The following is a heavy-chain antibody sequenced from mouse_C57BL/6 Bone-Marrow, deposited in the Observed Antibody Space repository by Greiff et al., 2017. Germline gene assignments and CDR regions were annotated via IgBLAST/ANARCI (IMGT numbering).Heavy chain of an antibody. V-gene: IGHV1-64*01. CDR3: ASGESTTFYYYAMDY. Sequence: QVQLQQPGAELVKPGASVKLSCKASGYTFTSYWMNWVKQRPGQGLEWIGMINPSSGSTNYNEKFKSKATLTVDKSYSTAYMQLSTLTSADTAVYDCASGESTTFYYYAMDYWGQGTAVTVSS. CDR1: GYTFTSYW. D-gene: IGHD2-14*01. CDR2: INPSSGST. J-gene: IGHJ4*01.